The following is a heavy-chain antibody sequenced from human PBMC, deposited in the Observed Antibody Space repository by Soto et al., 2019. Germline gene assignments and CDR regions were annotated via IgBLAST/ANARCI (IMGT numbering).Heavy chain of an antibody. J-gene: IGHJ3*02. CDR1: GYTFTSYG. D-gene: IGHD2-15*01. Sequence: ASVKVSCKASGYTFTSYGISWVRQAPGQGLEWMGWISAYNGNTNYVQKLQGRVTMTTDTSTSTAYMELRSLRSDDTAVYYCARDNRDCSGGSCYPDAFDIWGQGTMVTVSS. CDR3: ARDNRDCSGGSCYPDAFDI. V-gene: IGHV1-18*01. CDR2: ISAYNGNT.